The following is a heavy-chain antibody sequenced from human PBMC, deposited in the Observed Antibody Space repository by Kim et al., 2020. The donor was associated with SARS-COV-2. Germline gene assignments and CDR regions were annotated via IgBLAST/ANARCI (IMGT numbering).Heavy chain of an antibody. CDR3: AKGSLWITMVRGLDGYYYGVDV. D-gene: IGHD3-10*01. J-gene: IGHJ6*02. V-gene: IGHV3-30*18. Sequence: GGSLRLSCAASGFTFSSYGMHWVRQAPGKGLEWVAVISYDRSNKYYADSVKGRFTISRDNSKNTLYLQMNSLRAEDTAVYYCAKGSLWITMVRGLDGYYYGVDVWGQGTTVTVSS. CDR1: GFTFSSYG. CDR2: ISYDRSNK.